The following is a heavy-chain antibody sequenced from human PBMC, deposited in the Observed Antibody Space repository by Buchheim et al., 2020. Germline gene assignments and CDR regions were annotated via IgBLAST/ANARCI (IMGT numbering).Heavy chain of an antibody. CDR2: IYSDGIT. Sequence: VQLVESGGGLVQPGGSLRLSCAASGFTDNYNYMTWVRQAPGQGLECVSTIYSDGITYYAESVKDRFTLSSDFSKNTLYLQMNRLRSDDTAVYYCARASPGRGYFENWGQGTL. CDR3: ARASPGRGYFEN. V-gene: IGHV3-66*02. CDR1: GFTDNYNY. J-gene: IGHJ4*02.